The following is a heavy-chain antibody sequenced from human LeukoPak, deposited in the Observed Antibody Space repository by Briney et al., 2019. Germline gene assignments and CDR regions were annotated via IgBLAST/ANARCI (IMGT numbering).Heavy chain of an antibody. J-gene: IGHJ4*02. D-gene: IGHD1-26*01. V-gene: IGHV4-61*01. CDR1: GVSVSSGSYY. CDR2: IYYSGST. Sequence: SETLSLTCTVSGVSVSSGSYYWSWIRQPPGKGLEWIGYIYYSGSTNYNPSLKSRVTISVDTSKNQFSLKLSSVTAADTAVYYCASIPPPPYSGSYYVDYWGQGTLVTVSS. CDR3: ASIPPPPYSGSYYVDY.